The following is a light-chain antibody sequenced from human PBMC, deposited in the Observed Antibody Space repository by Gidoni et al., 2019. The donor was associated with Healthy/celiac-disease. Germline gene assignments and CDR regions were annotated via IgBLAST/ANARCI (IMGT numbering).Light chain of an antibody. CDR3: QSYDSSLSGPL. J-gene: IGLJ2*01. CDR1: SSNIGAGYD. CDR2: GNS. Sequence: QSVLTQPPSVSGAPGQSVTISCTGSSSNIGAGYDVPWYQQLPGTAPKILIYGNSNRPSGVPDRFSGSKSGTSASLAITGLQAEDEADYYCQSYDSSLSGPLFGGGTKLTVL. V-gene: IGLV1-40*01.